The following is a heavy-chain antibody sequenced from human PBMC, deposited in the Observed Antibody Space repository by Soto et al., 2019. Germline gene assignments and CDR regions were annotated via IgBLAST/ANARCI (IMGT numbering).Heavy chain of an antibody. V-gene: IGHV3-30*18. Sequence: GGSLRLSCAASGFTFSSYGMHWVRQAPGKGLEWVAVIPYDGSNKYYADSVKGRFTISRDNSKNTLYLQMNSLRAEDTAVYYCAKGPDSSGYYYYFDYWGEGTLVTVS. D-gene: IGHD3-22*01. CDR2: IPYDGSNK. J-gene: IGHJ4*02. CDR1: GFTFSSYG. CDR3: AKGPDSSGYYYYFDY.